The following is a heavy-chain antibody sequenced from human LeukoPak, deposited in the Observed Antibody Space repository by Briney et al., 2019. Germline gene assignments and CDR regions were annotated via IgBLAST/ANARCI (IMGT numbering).Heavy chain of an antibody. Sequence: GGSLRLSCAASGLTFSNYAMNWVRQASGRGLEWVSGITDSGRKTYYADSVRGRFTISRDNSKNTLHLHTNSLRDEDTAVYYCAKDSGIAVAGSLDYWGQGTLVTVSS. V-gene: IGHV3-23*01. CDR1: GLTFSNYA. D-gene: IGHD6-19*01. CDR3: AKDSGIAVAGSLDY. CDR2: ITDSGRKT. J-gene: IGHJ4*02.